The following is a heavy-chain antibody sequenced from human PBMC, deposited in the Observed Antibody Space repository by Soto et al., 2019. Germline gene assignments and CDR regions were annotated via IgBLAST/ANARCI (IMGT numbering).Heavy chain of an antibody. CDR2: VSDSGRT. D-gene: IGHD2-2*01. CDR3: ARSNFSSPDY. CDR1: GGSFTDYY. Sequence: PSETLSLTCVVYGGSFTDYYWSWIRQPPGKGLEWIGEVSDSGRTNYNPSLKSRVAISLDTSKNEISLKLNSVTAADTAVYHCARSNFSSPDYWGQGTLVTVSS. V-gene: IGHV4-34*01. J-gene: IGHJ4*02.